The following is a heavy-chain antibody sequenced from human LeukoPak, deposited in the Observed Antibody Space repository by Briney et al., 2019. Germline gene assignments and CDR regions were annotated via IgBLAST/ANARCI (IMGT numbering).Heavy chain of an antibody. CDR2: ISSSSSTI. Sequence: QPGGSLRLSCAASGFTFSSYSMNWVRQAPGKGLEWVSYISSSSSTIYYADSVKGRFTISRDNAKNSLYLQMNSLRAEDTAVYYCARDQEQWLGGYFDYRGQGTLVTVSS. J-gene: IGHJ4*02. CDR3: ARDQEQWLGGYFDY. V-gene: IGHV3-48*01. CDR1: GFTFSSYS. D-gene: IGHD6-19*01.